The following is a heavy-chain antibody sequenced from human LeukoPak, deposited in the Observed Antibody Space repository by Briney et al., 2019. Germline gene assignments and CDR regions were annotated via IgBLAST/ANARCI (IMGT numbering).Heavy chain of an antibody. Sequence: KPSETLSLTCTVSGGSISTYYWSWIRQPPGKGLEWIAYIYSSGSTNYNPSLKSRVTISVDTSKNQFSLKLSSVTAADTAVYYCARYVRDIVVVPAAISGGRGNYYFDYWGQGTLVTVSS. D-gene: IGHD2-2*01. CDR3: ARYVRDIVVVPAAISGGRGNYYFDY. CDR2: IYSSGST. J-gene: IGHJ4*02. V-gene: IGHV4-59*01. CDR1: GGSISTYY.